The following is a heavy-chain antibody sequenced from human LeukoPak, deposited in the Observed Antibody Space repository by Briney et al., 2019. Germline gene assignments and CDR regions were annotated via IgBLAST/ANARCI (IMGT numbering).Heavy chain of an antibody. Sequence: PGGSLRLSCAASGFTPSSYVMHWVRQAPGKGLEWVAVISSDGSGKHYADSVKGRFTISRDNSKNTLYLQMNSLRAEDTALYCCVNDLTGGSSNFDYWGQGTLVTVSS. J-gene: IGHJ4*02. CDR3: VNDLTGGSSNFDY. CDR2: ISSDGSGK. V-gene: IGHV3-30*18. D-gene: IGHD1-26*01. CDR1: GFTPSSYV.